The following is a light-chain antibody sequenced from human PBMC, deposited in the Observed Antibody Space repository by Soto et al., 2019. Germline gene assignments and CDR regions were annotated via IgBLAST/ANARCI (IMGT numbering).Light chain of an antibody. CDR1: QSISRW. J-gene: IGKJ1*01. CDR3: QQYNSYSTWA. Sequence: DIQMTQSPSTLSASVGDRVTITCRASQSISRWLAWYQQRPGKAPKILIFDASILKSGVPSRFSGSGSGTEFTLTISSLQPDDFATYYCQQYNSYSTWAFGQGTEVEVK. V-gene: IGKV1-5*01. CDR2: DAS.